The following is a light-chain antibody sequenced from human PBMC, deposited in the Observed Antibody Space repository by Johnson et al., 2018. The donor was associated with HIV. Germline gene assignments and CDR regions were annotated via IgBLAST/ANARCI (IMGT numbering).Light chain of an antibody. CDR3: ATWDASLNGYV. J-gene: IGLJ1*01. CDR1: SSNIGNKY. CDR2: ENN. V-gene: IGLV1-51*02. Sequence: QSVLTQPPSVSAAPGQKVTISCSGSSSNIGNKYVSWYQQLPGTAPKLLIYENNKRPSGVPDRFSGSKSGTSASLAISGLQSEDEADYYCATWDASLNGYVFGTGTKVTVL.